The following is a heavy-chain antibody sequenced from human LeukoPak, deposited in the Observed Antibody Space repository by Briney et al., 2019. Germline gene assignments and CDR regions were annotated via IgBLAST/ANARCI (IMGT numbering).Heavy chain of an antibody. CDR3: ARYSGSYLIHYLDY. V-gene: IGHV4-34*01. CDR1: GGSFSGYY. J-gene: IGHJ4*02. CDR2: INHSGST. D-gene: IGHD1-26*01. Sequence: SETLSLTCAVYGGSFSGYYWSWIRQPPGKGLEWIGEINHSGSTNYNPSLKSRVIISVDTSKNQFSLKLSSVTAADTAVYYCARYSGSYLIHYLDYWGQGTLVTVSS.